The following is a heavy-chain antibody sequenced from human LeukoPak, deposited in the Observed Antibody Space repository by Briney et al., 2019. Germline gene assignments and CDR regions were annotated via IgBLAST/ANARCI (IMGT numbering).Heavy chain of an antibody. CDR1: GYTFTGYY. J-gene: IGHJ4*02. V-gene: IGHV1-2*02. CDR2: INPNSGGT. Sequence: GASVKVSCKASGYTFTGYYMHWVRQAPGQGLEWMGWINPNSGGTNYAQKFKGRVTMTRDTSISTAYMELSRLRSDDTAVYYCAREAGGDYFGYFDYWGQGTLVTVSS. CDR3: AREAGGDYFGYFDY. D-gene: IGHD4-17*01.